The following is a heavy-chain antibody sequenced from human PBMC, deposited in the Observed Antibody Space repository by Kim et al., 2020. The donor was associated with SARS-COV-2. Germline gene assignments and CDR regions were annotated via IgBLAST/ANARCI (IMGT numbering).Heavy chain of an antibody. Sequence: GGSLRLSCAASGFTFSSYSMNWVRQAPGKGLEWVSSISSSSSYIYYADSVKGRFTISRDNAKNSLYLQMNSLRAEDTAVYYCARVPNGSGSYKEYNWFDPWGQGTLVTVSS. D-gene: IGHD3-10*01. V-gene: IGHV3-21*01. CDR3: ARVPNGSGSYKEYNWFDP. CDR2: ISSSSSYI. CDR1: GFTFSSYS. J-gene: IGHJ5*02.